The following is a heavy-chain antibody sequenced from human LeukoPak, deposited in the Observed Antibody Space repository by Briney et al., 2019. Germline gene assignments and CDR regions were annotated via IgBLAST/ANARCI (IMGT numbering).Heavy chain of an antibody. Sequence: GGSLRLSCAASGFTFSSYAMSWVRQTPGKGLEWVSAISGIGGSTYYADSVKGRFTISRDNSKNTLYLQMNSLRAEDTAVYYCAKDLPNQYYYDSSGSSNWFDPWGQGTLVTVSS. D-gene: IGHD3-22*01. CDR1: GFTFSSYA. J-gene: IGHJ5*02. CDR3: AKDLPNQYYYDSSGSSNWFDP. CDR2: ISGIGGST. V-gene: IGHV3-23*01.